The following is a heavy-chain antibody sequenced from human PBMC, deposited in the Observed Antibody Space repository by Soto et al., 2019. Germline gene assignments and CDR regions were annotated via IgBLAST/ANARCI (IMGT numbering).Heavy chain of an antibody. CDR1: GGSVSSGGVN. D-gene: IGHD1-1*01. J-gene: IGHJ4*02. CDR2: IYYTGNT. CDR3: ATSWTGGLLL. V-gene: IGHV4-61*08. Sequence: PSETLSLTCTVSGGSVSSGGVNWSWIRQPPGKALEWIGYIYYTGNTKYNPSLRSRVTISEDTSNNQFSLKLSSVTASDTSVYYCATSWTGGLLLGGQGTLVTVSS.